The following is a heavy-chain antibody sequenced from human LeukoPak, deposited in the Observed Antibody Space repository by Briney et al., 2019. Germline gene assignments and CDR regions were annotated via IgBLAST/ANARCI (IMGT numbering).Heavy chain of an antibody. J-gene: IGHJ4*02. CDR1: GFTFSSYV. V-gene: IGHV3-23*01. CDR3: AKGNRVPYCSSTSCPVFDY. Sequence: GGSLRLSCAASGFTFSSYVMSWVRQAPGKGLEWVSAISGSGGSTYYADSVKGRFTISRDNSKNTLYLQMNSLRAEDTAVYYCAKGNRVPYCSSTSCPVFDYWGQGTLVTVSS. D-gene: IGHD2-2*01. CDR2: ISGSGGST.